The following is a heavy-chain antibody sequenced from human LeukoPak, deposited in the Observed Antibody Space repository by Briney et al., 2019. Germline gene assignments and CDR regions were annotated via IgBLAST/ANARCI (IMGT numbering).Heavy chain of an antibody. D-gene: IGHD4-23*01. Sequence: GGSLRLSCTASGFTVSTNYMSWVRQAPWKGLEWVSLIYSGDNTYYADSVKGRFTISRDNSKNTLYPQMNSLRAEDTAVYYCGGITRYYFDYWGQGTLVTVSS. V-gene: IGHV3-66*01. CDR1: GFTVSTNY. CDR3: GGITRYYFDY. J-gene: IGHJ4*02. CDR2: IYSGDNT.